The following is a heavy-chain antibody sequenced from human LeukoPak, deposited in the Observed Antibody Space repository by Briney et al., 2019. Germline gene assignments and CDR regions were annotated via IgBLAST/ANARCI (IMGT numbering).Heavy chain of an antibody. CDR2: IRYDGSNK. J-gene: IGHJ6*03. CDR3: AITGPYYYYMDV. CDR1: GFTFRSNG. V-gene: IGHV3-30*02. D-gene: IGHD3-10*01. Sequence: GGSLRLSCAASGFTFRSNGMHWVRQAPGKGLDWVAFIRYDGSNKYYADSVKGRFTISRDNSKNTLYLQMNSLRAEDMAVYYCAITGPYYYYMDVWGKGTTVTISS.